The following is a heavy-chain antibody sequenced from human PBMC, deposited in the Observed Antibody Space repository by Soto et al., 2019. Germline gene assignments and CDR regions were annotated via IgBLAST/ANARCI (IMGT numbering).Heavy chain of an antibody. CDR1: GYTFTSYD. J-gene: IGHJ6*04. CDR3: AIDFWSGYRMDV. D-gene: IGHD3-3*01. CDR2: MNPNSGNT. Sequence: XSVKVSFKASGYTFTSYDINWVRQATGQGLEWMGWMNPNSGNTGYAQKFQGRVTMTRNTSISTAYMELSRLRSEDTAVYYCAIDFWSGYRMDVWGKGTTVTVSS. V-gene: IGHV1-8*01.